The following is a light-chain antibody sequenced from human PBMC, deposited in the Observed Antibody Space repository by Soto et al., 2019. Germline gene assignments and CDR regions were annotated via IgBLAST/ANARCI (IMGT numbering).Light chain of an antibody. V-gene: IGKV1-9*01. CDR3: QQLKNYPLS. CDR1: QGISSY. Sequence: DIQLTQSPSFLSASVGDRVTITCRTSQGISSYLAWYQQKPGKAPQLLISAASTLQSGVPSRFSGSGSGTEFTLTISSLQPEDFATYYCQQLKNYPLSFGGGTKVEI. J-gene: IGKJ4*01. CDR2: AAS.